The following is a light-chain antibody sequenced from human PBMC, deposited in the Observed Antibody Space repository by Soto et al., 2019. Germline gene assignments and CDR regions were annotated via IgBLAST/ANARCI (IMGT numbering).Light chain of an antibody. J-gene: IGKJ1*01. CDR3: QHYNSYSEA. V-gene: IGKV1-5*03. CDR1: QSISIW. CDR2: KAS. Sequence: EIQMTQSPSTLSASVGDRVTITCRASQSISIWLAWYQQKPGKAPKLMIYKASTLESGVPSRFSGSGSGTEFTLTISSLQPDDFATYYCQHYNSYSEAFGQGTKVDIK.